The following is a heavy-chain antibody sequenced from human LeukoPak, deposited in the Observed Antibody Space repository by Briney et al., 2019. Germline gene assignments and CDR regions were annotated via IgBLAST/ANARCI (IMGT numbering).Heavy chain of an antibody. V-gene: IGHV4-38-2*02. D-gene: IGHD3-3*01. CDR2: VYHSGST. CDR1: GYSISSGYY. Sequence: SETLSLTCTVSGYSISSGYYCGWIRQPPGKGLEWIGSVYHSGSTYYNPSLKSRVTISMDKSKNQFSLKLTAVTAADTAVYYCGSQKEWSLTEYHFDYWCQGTLVTVSS. J-gene: IGHJ4*02. CDR3: GSQKEWSLTEYHFDY.